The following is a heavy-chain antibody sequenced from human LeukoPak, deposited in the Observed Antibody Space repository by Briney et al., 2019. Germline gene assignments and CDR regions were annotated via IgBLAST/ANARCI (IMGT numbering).Heavy chain of an antibody. V-gene: IGHV4-59*08. Sequence: SETLSLTCTVPGDSISSYYWSWIRQPPGKGLEWIGYIYYSGSTNYNPSLKSRVTISVDTSKNQFSLKLSSVTAADTAVYYCARRGYSYGVYYYMDVWGKGTTVTVSS. J-gene: IGHJ6*03. CDR1: GDSISSYY. CDR2: IYYSGST. D-gene: IGHD5-18*01. CDR3: ARRGYSYGVYYYMDV.